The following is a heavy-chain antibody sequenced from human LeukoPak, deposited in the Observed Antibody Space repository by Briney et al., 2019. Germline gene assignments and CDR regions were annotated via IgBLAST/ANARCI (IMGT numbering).Heavy chain of an antibody. CDR2: TESGGNT. CDR3: ARDLNY. J-gene: IGHJ4*02. CDR1: GLSISGQW. V-gene: IGHV3-53*01. D-gene: IGHD3-9*01. Sequence: PGESLRLSCVASGLSISGQWMNWVRQAPGKGLEWVSVTESGGNTDSADSVKGRFTISRDNSKNTLYLQMNSLRAEDTAVYYCARDLNYWGQGILVTVSS.